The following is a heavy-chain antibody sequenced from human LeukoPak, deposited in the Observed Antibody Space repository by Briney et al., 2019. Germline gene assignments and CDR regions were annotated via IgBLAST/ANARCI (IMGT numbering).Heavy chain of an antibody. CDR2: ISYDGSNK. V-gene: IGHV3-30-3*01. CDR1: GFTFSSYA. D-gene: IGHD6-13*01. CDR3: ARGAYSSSWSFSP. Sequence: PGRSLRLSCAASGFTFSSYAMHWVRQAPGKGLEWVAVISYDGSNKYYADSVKGRFTISRDNSKNTLYLQMNSLRAEDTAVYYCARGAYSSSWSFSPWGQGTLVTVFS. J-gene: IGHJ5*02.